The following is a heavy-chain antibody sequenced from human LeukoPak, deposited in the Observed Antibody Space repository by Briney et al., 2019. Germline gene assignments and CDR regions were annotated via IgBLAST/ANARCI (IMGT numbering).Heavy chain of an antibody. CDR3: ARGQLTGYSSGWLWGFDI. V-gene: IGHV1-8*01. CDR1: GYTFTSYD. Sequence: ASVKVSCKASGYTFTSYDINWVRQATGQGLEWMGWMNPNSGNTGHAQKFQGRVTMTRDTSISTAYMELSRLRSDDRAVYYCARGQLTGYSSGWLWGFDIWGQGTMVTVSS. D-gene: IGHD6-19*01. J-gene: IGHJ3*02. CDR2: MNPNSGNT.